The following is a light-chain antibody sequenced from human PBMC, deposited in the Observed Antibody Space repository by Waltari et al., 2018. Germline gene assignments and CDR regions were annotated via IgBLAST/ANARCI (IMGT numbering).Light chain of an antibody. CDR2: EVS. Sequence: DIVMTHTPLSLSVTPGQPASISCKSSQSLLHGDVRTYLYWYLQKPGRAPQLVIYEVSNRLSGVPDRFSDSGSGTDFTLKISRVEAEDFGIYYGMHSIQFPRTFGQGTKVEI. CDR1: QSLLHGDVRTY. V-gene: IGKV2D-29*01. CDR3: MHSIQFPRT. J-gene: IGKJ1*01.